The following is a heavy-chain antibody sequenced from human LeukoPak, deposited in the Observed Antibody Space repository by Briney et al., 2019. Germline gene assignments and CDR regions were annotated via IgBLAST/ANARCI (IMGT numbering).Heavy chain of an antibody. V-gene: IGHV4-59*01. J-gene: IGHJ4*02. CDR1: GGSISSYY. CDR3: ARDGGSYDSIGYYDY. Sequence: SETLSLTCTVSGGSISSYYWSWIRQPPGKGLEWIGYIYYSGSTNYNPSLKSRVTISVDTSKNQFSLKLSSVTAADTAVYYCARDGGSYDSIGYYDYWAQGTLVTVSS. CDR2: IYYSGST. D-gene: IGHD3-22*01.